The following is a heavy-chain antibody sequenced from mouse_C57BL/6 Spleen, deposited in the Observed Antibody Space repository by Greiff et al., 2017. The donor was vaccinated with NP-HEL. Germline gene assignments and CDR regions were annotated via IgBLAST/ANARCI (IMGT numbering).Heavy chain of an antibody. D-gene: IGHD2-2*01. CDR3: AGGLHLDWYFDV. V-gene: IGHV1-74*01. J-gene: IGHJ1*03. Sequence: QVQLKQPGAELVKPGASVKVSCKASGYTFTSYWMHWVKQRPGQGLEWIGRIHPSDSDTNYNQKFKGKATLTVDKSSSTAYMQLSSLTSEDSAVYYCAGGLHLDWYFDVWGTGTTVTVSS. CDR1: GYTFTSYW. CDR2: IHPSDSDT.